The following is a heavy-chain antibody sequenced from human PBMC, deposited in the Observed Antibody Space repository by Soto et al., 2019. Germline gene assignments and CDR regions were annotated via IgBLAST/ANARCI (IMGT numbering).Heavy chain of an antibody. CDR1: GGTFSSYA. D-gene: IGHD2-15*01. V-gene: IGHV1-69*13. CDR3: ARDLGVVVAARGYYYYGMDV. J-gene: IGHJ6*02. Sequence: SVKVSCKASGGTFSSYAISWVRQAPGQGLEWMGGIIPIFGTANYAQKFQGRVTITADESTSTAYMELSSLRSEDTAVYFCARDLGVVVAARGYYYYGMDVWGQGTTVTVSS. CDR2: IIPIFGTA.